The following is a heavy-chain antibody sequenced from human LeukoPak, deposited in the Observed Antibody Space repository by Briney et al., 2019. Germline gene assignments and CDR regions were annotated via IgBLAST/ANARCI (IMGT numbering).Heavy chain of an antibody. Sequence: GASVKVSCKASGGTFSSYAISWLRQAPGQGLEWMGGIIPIFGTANYVQKFQGRVTITADESTSTAYMELSSLRSEDTAVYYCARGSSGYFHFDYWGQGTLVTVSS. CDR2: IIPIFGTA. D-gene: IGHD3-22*01. CDR3: ARGSSGYFHFDY. CDR1: GGTFSSYA. J-gene: IGHJ4*02. V-gene: IGHV1-69*13.